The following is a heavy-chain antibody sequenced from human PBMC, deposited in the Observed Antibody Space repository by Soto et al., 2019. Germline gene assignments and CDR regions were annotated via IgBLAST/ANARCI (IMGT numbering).Heavy chain of an antibody. CDR2: ISSNGGTT. CDR3: VTRLSGNYDY. J-gene: IGHJ4*02. CDR1: GFTFSSYD. V-gene: IGHV3-64*01. D-gene: IGHD1-7*01. Sequence: EVQLAESGGGMVQPGGSLRLSCVASGFTFSSYDMHWVRQAQGKGLEYVSSISSNGGTTYYGNSVKGRFTISRDNSKNTLYLQMGSLRAEYMAVYYCVTRLSGNYDYWGQGTLVTVSS.